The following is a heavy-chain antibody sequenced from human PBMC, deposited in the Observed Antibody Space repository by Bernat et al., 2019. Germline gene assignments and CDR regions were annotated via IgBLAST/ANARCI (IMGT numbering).Heavy chain of an antibody. D-gene: IGHD4-23*01. V-gene: IGHV3-66*01. CDR3: TGYGGNSV. CDR1: GFSVSTNH. Sequence: EVQLVESGGVLVQPGGSLRLSCTASGFSVSTNHVSWVRQAPGKGLECVSVIYGGGRTYYADSVKDRFTISRDSSKNTVSLLINSLRAEDTAMYFCTGYGGNSVWGQGTLVTVSS. CDR2: IYGGGRT. J-gene: IGHJ4*02.